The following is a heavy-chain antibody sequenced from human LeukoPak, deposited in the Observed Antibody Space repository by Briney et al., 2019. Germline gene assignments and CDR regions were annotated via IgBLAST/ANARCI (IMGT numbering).Heavy chain of an antibody. V-gene: IGHV1-69*06. D-gene: IGHD3-22*01. CDR2: IIPIFGTA. Sequence: GSSVKVSCKASGGTFSSYAISWVRQAPGQGLEWMGGIIPIFGTANYAQKFQGRVTITADKSTSTAYMELSSLRSEDTAVYYCARDSSGPVYYYYMDVWGKGTTVTVSS. CDR1: GGTFSSYA. J-gene: IGHJ6*03. CDR3: ARDSSGPVYYYYMDV.